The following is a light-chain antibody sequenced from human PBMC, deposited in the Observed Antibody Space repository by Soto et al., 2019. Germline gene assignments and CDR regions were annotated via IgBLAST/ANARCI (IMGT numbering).Light chain of an antibody. CDR3: QQYNSISPAT. CDR2: KAS. Sequence: DIQMTQSPSTMSASVGDRVTITCRASQSISSWLAWYQQKPGKAPKLLIYKASSLESGVPSRFSGSGSGTEFTLTISSLQHDDFANSYCQQYNSISPATFGQGTKVEIK. CDR1: QSISSW. J-gene: IGKJ1*01. V-gene: IGKV1-5*03.